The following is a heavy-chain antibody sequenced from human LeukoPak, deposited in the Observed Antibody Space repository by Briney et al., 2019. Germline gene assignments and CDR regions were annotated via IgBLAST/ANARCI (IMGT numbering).Heavy chain of an antibody. J-gene: IGHJ6*02. CDR2: IYYSEST. CDR3: ARESPYSYGSYYYYGMDV. D-gene: IGHD5-18*01. Sequence: SETLSLTCTVSGGSISSYYWSWIRQPPGKGLEWIGYIYYSESTDYNPSLKSRVTISVDPSKNQFSLKLSSVTAADTAVYYCARESPYSYGSYYYYGMDVWGQGTTVTVSS. V-gene: IGHV4-59*01. CDR1: GGSISSYY.